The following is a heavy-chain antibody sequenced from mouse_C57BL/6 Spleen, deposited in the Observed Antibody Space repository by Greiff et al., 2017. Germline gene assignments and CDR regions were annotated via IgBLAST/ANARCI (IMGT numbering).Heavy chain of an antibody. V-gene: IGHV1-78*01. CDR1: GYTFTDHT. CDR2: IYPRDGST. CDR3: ARGGGWLRTFDY. J-gene: IGHJ2*01. D-gene: IGHD2-3*01. Sequence: VKLLESDAELVKPGASVKISCKVSGYTFTDHTIHWMKQRPGQGLEWIGYIYPRDGSTKYNEKFKGKATSTADKSSSTAYMQLSSLTSEDAAVYFCARGGGWLRTFDYWGQGTTLTVSS.